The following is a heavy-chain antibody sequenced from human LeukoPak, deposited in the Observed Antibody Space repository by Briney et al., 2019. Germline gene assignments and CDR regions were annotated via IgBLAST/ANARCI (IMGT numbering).Heavy chain of an antibody. CDR1: GFTFSSYA. CDR2: ISSNGGST. J-gene: IGHJ4*02. V-gene: IGHV3-64*01. D-gene: IGHD3-9*01. CDR3: ERGGYDILTGYYY. Sequence: PGGSLRLSCAASGFTFSSYAMHWVRQAPGKGLEYVSAISSNGGSTYYANSVKGRFTISRDNSKNTLYLQMGSLRAEDMAVYYCERGGYDILTGYYYWGQGTLVTVSS.